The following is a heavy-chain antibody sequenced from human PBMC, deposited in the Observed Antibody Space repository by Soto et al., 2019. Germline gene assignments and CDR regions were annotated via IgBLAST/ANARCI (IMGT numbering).Heavy chain of an antibody. CDR1: GGTFSSYT. V-gene: IGHV1-69*02. CDR3: ARPKFGEVDGD. J-gene: IGHJ4*02. CDR2: IIPILGIA. Sequence: QVQLVQSGAEVKKPGSSVKVSCKASGGTFSSYTISWVRQAPGQGLEWMGRIIPILGIANYAQKFQGRVTITADNSTSTAYMELSSLRSEDTAVYSCARPKFGEVDGDWGQGTLVTVSS. D-gene: IGHD3-10*01.